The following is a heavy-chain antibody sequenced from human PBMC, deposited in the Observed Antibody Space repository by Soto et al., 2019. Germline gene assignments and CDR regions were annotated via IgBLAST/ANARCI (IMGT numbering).Heavy chain of an antibody. V-gene: IGHV3-30-3*01. D-gene: IGHD1-26*01. CDR2: ISYDGSNK. J-gene: IGHJ4*02. Sequence: GSLRLSCAASGFTFISYAMHWGRQAPGKGLEWVAVISYDGSNKYYADSVKGRFTISRDNSKNTLYLQMNSLRAEDTAVYYCASGGYYGIDYWGQGTLVTVSS. CDR1: GFTFISYA. CDR3: ASGGYYGIDY.